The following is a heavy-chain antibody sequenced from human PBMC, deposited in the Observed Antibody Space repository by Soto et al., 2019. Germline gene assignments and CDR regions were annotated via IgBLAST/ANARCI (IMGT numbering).Heavy chain of an antibody. D-gene: IGHD1-20*01. CDR1: GYTFTSYD. CDR2: MNPNSGNT. J-gene: IGHJ6*03. CDR3: ARGRNNWNHDEMGYYYYYYYMDV. V-gene: IGHV1-8*01. Sequence: ASVKVSCKASGYTFTSYDINWVRQATGQGLEWMGWMNPNSGNTGYAQKFQVRVTMTRNTSISTAYMELSSLRSEDTAVYYCARGRNNWNHDEMGYYYYYYYMDVWGKGTTVTVSS.